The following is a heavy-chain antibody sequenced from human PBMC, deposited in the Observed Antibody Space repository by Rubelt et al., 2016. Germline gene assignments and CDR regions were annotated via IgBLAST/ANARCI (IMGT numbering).Heavy chain of an antibody. D-gene: IGHD6-6*01. CDR1: GYPFTSFG. V-gene: IGHV1-18*01. Sequence: QVQLVQSGPEVKKPGASVKVSCKASGYPFTSFGIGWVRQAPGQGLEWLGWISAYKGDTNFAQNFQGRVTMTTDTATGTVYMGLRSLRSDDTAVYYCARTLGSSYSVLGYWGQGTLVTVSS. CDR3: ARTLGSSYSVLGY. CDR2: ISAYKGDT. J-gene: IGHJ4*02.